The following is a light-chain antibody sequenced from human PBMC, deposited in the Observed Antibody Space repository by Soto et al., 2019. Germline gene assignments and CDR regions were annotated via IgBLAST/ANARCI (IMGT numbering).Light chain of an antibody. Sequence: DIQMTQSPSTLSASVGDRVTIACRASQSISEFLAWYQRKPGKAPELLIYDASNLETGVPSRFSGSRSGTEFTLTITSLQPDDFASYYCQQYSGYPLTFGEGTRVEIK. J-gene: IGKJ4*01. CDR1: QSISEF. CDR2: DAS. CDR3: QQYSGYPLT. V-gene: IGKV1-5*01.